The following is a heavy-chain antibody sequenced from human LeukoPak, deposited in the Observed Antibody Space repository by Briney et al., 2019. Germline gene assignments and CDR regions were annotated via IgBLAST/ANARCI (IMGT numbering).Heavy chain of an antibody. CDR1: GFTFSSYG. J-gene: IGHJ4*02. CDR3: AKDLGGTGSYFNY. V-gene: IGHV3-30*18. D-gene: IGHD7-27*01. Sequence: GGSLRLSCIASGFTFSSYGMHWVRQTPGKGLEWVALISYDGSNKVYADSVKGRFTISRDNSKNTLSLQMNSLRAEDTASYYCAKDLGGTGSYFNYWGQGTLVTVSS. CDR2: ISYDGSNK.